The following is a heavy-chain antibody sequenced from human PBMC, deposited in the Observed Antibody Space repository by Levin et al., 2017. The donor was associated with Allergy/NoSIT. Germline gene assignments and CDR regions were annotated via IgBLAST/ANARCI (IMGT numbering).Heavy chain of an antibody. J-gene: IGHJ5*02. D-gene: IGHD2-15*01. CDR2: IYPGDSDT. CDR3: ARRGYCSGGSCYVGWFDP. V-gene: IGHV5-51*01. Sequence: KVSCKGSGYSFTSYWIGWVRQMPGKGLEWMGIIYPGDSDTRYSPSFQGQVSISADKSISTAYLQWSSLKASDTAMYYCARRGYCSGGSCYVGWFDPWGQGTLVTVSS. CDR1: GYSFTSYW.